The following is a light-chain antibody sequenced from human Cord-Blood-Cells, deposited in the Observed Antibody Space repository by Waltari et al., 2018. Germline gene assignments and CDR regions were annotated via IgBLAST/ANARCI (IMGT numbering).Light chain of an antibody. CDR2: AAS. V-gene: IGKV1-6*01. CDR1: QGIRND. CDR3: LQDYNYPWT. Sequence: AIQMTQSTYSLSASVGDSVTITCRASQGIRNDLGWYQQKPGKAPKLLIYAASSLQSGVPSRFSGSGSGTDFTLTISSLQPEDFATYYCLQDYNYPWTFGQGTKVEIK. J-gene: IGKJ1*01.